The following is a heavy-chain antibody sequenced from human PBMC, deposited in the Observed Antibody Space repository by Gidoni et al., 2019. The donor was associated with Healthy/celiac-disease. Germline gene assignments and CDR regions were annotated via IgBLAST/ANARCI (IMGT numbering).Heavy chain of an antibody. V-gene: IGHV3-43*01. CDR1: GFTFDAYT. CDR2: ISWDGGST. Sequence: EVQLVESGGVVVQPGGSLRLSCAASGFTFDAYTMHWVRQAPGKGLEWVSLISWDGGSTYYADSVKGRFTISRDNSKNSLYLQMNSLRTEDTALYYCAKDMISYGSGSYYNRMDVWGKGTTVTVSS. J-gene: IGHJ6*04. CDR3: AKDMISYGSGSYYNRMDV. D-gene: IGHD3-10*01.